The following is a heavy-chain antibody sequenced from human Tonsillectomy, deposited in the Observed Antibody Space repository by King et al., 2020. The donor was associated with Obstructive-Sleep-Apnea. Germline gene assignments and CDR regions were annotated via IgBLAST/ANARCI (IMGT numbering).Heavy chain of an antibody. CDR3: VKVEDTGLDC. V-gene: IGHV3-30*02. CDR2: IRYDGINK. J-gene: IGHJ4*02. CDR1: GFIFSNYG. Sequence: VQLVESGGGVVQPGRSLRLSCAASGFIFSNYGMHWVRQAPGRGLEWVAFIRYDGINKYYADSMKGRFTISRDNSRNTLYLHMNGLRADDTAVYYCVKVEDTGLDCWGQGTLVT.